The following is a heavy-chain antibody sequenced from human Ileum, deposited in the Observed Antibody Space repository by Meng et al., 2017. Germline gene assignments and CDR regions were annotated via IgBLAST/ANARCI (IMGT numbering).Heavy chain of an antibody. CDR3: VNYCSGGKCSPNEKTQH. CDR1: GGSISSGDYY. CDR2: IYYSGST. D-gene: IGHD2-15*01. V-gene: IGHV4-30-4*03. J-gene: IGHJ1*01. Sequence: QVQLQESGPGLVKPSQTLSLTCTVSGGSISSGDYYWSWIRQPPGKGLEWIGYIYYSGSTYYNPSLKSRVTISVDTSKNQFSLKVISVTAADTAVYYCVNYCSGGKCSPNEKTQHWGQGTLVTVSS.